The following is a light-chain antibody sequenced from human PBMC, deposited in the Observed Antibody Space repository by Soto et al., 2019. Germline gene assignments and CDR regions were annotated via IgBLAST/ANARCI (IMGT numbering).Light chain of an antibody. CDR1: SSDVGGYNY. V-gene: IGLV2-14*01. CDR2: DVN. CDR3: SSYSSTTTLV. Sequence: QSVLTQPASVSRSPGQSVTISCTGTSSDVGGYNYVSWYQQRPGKAPKLMIYDVNNRPSGVSNRFSASKSGNTASLTISGLQAEDEADYYCSSYSSTTTLVFGGGTQLTVL. J-gene: IGLJ3*02.